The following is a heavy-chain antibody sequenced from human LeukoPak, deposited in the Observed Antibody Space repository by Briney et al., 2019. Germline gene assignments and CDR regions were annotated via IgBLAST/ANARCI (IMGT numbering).Heavy chain of an antibody. CDR1: GFTFASHD. CDR2: ISGSSSST. Sequence: GGSLRLSCTAYGFTFASHDMSWLRQAPGEGLEWVSFISGSSSSTYYADSVQGRFTTSRDNSKNILYLQMNCLRAEDTAVYYCAKDLSSSWPNAVYIWGQGTMVTVSS. V-gene: IGHV3-23*01. CDR3: AKDLSSSWPNAVYI. J-gene: IGHJ3*02. D-gene: IGHD6-13*01.